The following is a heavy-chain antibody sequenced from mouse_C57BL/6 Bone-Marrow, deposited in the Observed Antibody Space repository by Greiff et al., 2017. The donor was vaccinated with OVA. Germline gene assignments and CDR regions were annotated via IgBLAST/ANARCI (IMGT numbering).Heavy chain of an antibody. CDR1: GFTFSSYA. V-gene: IGHV5-4*01. J-gene: IGHJ3*01. CDR3: ARDWDYYGSSYGFAY. CDR2: ISDGGSYT. Sequence: EVKLVESGGGLVKPGGSLKLSCAASGFTFSSYAMSWVRQTPEKRLEWVATISDGGSYTYYPDNVKGRFTISRDNAKNNLYLQMSHLKSEDTAMYYCARDWDYYGSSYGFAYWGQGTLVTVSA. D-gene: IGHD1-1*01.